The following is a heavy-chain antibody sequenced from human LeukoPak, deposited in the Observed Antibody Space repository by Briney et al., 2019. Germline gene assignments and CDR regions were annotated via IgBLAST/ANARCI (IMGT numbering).Heavy chain of an antibody. J-gene: IGHJ4*02. V-gene: IGHV1-46*01. CDR2: IRPSSGRA. Sequence: ASVKVSCKTSGYIFSNHYIHWVRQAPGQGPEWMGIIRPSSGRADYTRKFQGRVTMTRDMSTSTVYMELTTLGSDDTAVYYCAREPPDSYYFDYWGQGTLVTVSS. CDR1: GYIFSNHY. CDR3: AREPPDSYYFDY. D-gene: IGHD2-21*01.